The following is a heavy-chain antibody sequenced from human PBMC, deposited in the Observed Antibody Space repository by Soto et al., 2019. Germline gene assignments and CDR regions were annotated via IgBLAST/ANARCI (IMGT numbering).Heavy chain of an antibody. Sequence: ASVKGSCKASGGTFSSYASSWVRQAPGQGLEWMGGIIPIFGTANYAQKFQGRVTITADESTSTAYMELSSLRSEDTAVYYCARDARPRTSPPPWFDPWGQGTLVTVSS. CDR1: GGTFSSYA. CDR2: IIPIFGTA. J-gene: IGHJ5*02. V-gene: IGHV1-69*13. D-gene: IGHD2-2*01. CDR3: ARDARPRTSPPPWFDP.